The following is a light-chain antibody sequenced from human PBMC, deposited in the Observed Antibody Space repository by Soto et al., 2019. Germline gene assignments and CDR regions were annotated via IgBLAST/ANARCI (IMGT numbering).Light chain of an antibody. CDR2: DVS. Sequence: QSALTQPASVSGSPGQSITISCTGTSSDVGDYNYVYWYQQPPGKAPKLMIYDVSNRPSGVSNRFSGSKSGNTASLTSSGLQAEDEADYFCSSYTSSSTPYVFGTGTKLTVL. J-gene: IGLJ1*01. CDR3: SSYTSSSTPYV. CDR1: SSDVGDYNY. V-gene: IGLV2-14*03.